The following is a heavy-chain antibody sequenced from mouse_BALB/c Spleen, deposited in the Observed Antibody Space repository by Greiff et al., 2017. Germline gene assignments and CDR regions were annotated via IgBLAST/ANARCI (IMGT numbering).Heavy chain of an antibody. Sequence: DVKLVESGGGLVKPGGSLKLSCAASGFTFSSYAMSWVRQTPEKRLEWVASISSGGSTYYPDSVKGRFTISRDNARNILYLQMSSLRSEDTAMYYCARDPLLRRSAMDYWGQGTSVTVSS. CDR3: ARDPLLRRSAMDY. D-gene: IGHD1-1*01. J-gene: IGHJ4*01. CDR1: GFTFSSYA. CDR2: ISSGGST. V-gene: IGHV5-6-5*01.